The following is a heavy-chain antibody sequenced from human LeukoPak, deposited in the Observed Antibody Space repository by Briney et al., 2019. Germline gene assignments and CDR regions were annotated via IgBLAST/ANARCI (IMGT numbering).Heavy chain of an antibody. V-gene: IGHV1-69*13. Sequence: GASVKVSCKASGYTFTGYYMHWVRQAPGQGLEWMGGIIPIFGTANYAQKFQGRVTITADESASTAYMELSSLRSDDTAVYNCARVVTPRYCSSPSCYWKGWFDPWGQGTLVTVSS. D-gene: IGHD2-2*01. CDR2: IIPIFGTA. CDR3: ARVVTPRYCSSPSCYWKGWFDP. CDR1: GYTFTGYY. J-gene: IGHJ5*02.